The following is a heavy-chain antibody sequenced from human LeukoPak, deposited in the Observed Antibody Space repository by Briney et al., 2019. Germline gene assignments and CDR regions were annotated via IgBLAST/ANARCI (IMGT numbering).Heavy chain of an antibody. CDR2: IRYDGSNK. CDR1: GFTFSSYG. D-gene: IGHD3-9*01. CDR3: VTNFDPDVD. Sequence: GGSLRLSCAASGFTFSSYGMHWVRQAPGKGLEWVAFIRYDGSNKYYADSVKGRFTVSRDNAKNSLYLQMNSLRAEDTAVYYCVTNFDPDVDWGQGTLVTVSS. V-gene: IGHV3-30*02. J-gene: IGHJ4*02.